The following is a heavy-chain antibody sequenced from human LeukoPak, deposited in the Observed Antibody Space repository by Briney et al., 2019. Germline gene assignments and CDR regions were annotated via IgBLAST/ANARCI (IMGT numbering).Heavy chain of an antibody. V-gene: IGHV3-7*01. CDR2: IKQDGSEK. CDR1: GFTFSSYW. CDR3: ARVEDEMATIRRRAFDI. Sequence: GGSLRLSCAASGFTFSSYWMSWVRQAPGKGLEWVANIKQDGSEKYYVDSVKGRFTISRDNAKNSLYLQMNSLRAEDTAVYYCARVEDEMATIRRRAFDIWGQGTMVTVSS. D-gene: IGHD5-24*01. J-gene: IGHJ3*02.